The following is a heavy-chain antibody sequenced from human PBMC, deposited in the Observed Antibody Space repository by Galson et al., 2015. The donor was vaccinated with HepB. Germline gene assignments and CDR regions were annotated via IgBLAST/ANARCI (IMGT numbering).Heavy chain of an antibody. CDR3: AKEMGRLYYDPVYAE. V-gene: IGHV3-9*01. CDR2: ISWDGGIR. CDR1: GFTFGDYA. D-gene: IGHD3-22*01. Sequence: SLRLSCAASGFTFGDYAIHWVRQAPGKGLEWVSGISWDGGIRAYADSVKGRFTISRDNAKNFMYLQMNSLRAEDTALYYCAKEMGRLYYDPVYAEWGQGTMVTVSS. J-gene: IGHJ4*02.